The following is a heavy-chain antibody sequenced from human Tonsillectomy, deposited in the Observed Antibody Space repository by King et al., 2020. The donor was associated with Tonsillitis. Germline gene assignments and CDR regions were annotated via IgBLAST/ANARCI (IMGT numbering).Heavy chain of an antibody. Sequence: VQLVESGGGLVQPGGSLRLSCPASGFSVSSTYMSWVRHAPGKRLEWVSGICSSGDTAYADPVRGRFTISTDNSKNTLYLQMNSLRVEDTAIYYCARGYSDHKRYLESWGQGTLVTGSS. CDR2: ICSSGDT. CDR1: GFSVSSTY. V-gene: IGHV3-66*01. CDR3: ARGYSDHKRYLES. D-gene: IGHD4-17*01. J-gene: IGHJ4*02.